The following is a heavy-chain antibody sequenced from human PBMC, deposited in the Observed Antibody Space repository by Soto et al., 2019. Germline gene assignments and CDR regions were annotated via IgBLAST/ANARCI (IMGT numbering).Heavy chain of an antibody. CDR3: ARDREYYYDSSGNYYYHYAMDV. D-gene: IGHD3-22*01. J-gene: IGHJ6*02. Sequence: ASVKVCCKASGYTFTSYAISWVRQAPGQGLEWMGWISGYSSNTKYAQNCQGRVTMTTDTSTSTAYMELRSLRSDDTAVYYCARDREYYYDSSGNYYYHYAMDVWGQGTTVTVSS. CDR2: ISGYSSNT. V-gene: IGHV1-18*04. CDR1: GYTFTSYA.